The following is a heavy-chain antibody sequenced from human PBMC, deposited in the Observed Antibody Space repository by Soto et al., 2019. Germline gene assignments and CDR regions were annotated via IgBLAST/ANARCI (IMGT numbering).Heavy chain of an antibody. V-gene: IGHV1-69*13. CDR2: IIPIFGTA. CDR3: ASTYYYDSSGFPYYGMDV. Sequence: ASVKVSCKASGGTFSSYAISWVRQAPGQGLEWMGGIIPIFGTANYAQKFQGRVTITADESTSTAYMELSSLRSEDTAVYYCASTYYYDSSGFPYYGMDVWGQGTTVTVSS. D-gene: IGHD3-22*01. J-gene: IGHJ6*02. CDR1: GGTFSSYA.